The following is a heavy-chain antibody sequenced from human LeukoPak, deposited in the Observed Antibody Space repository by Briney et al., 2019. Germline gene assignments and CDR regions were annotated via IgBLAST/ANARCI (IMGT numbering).Heavy chain of an antibody. D-gene: IGHD3-10*01. Sequence: GGSLRLFCAASGFTFSSYAMSWVRQAPGKGLEWVSAISGSGGSTYYADSVKGRFTISRDNSKNTLYLQMNSLRAEDTAVYYCAKDHHYYGSGSYYSHGPGYCGQGTLVTVSS. V-gene: IGHV3-23*01. CDR3: AKDHHYYGSGSYYSHGPGY. J-gene: IGHJ4*02. CDR1: GFTFSSYA. CDR2: ISGSGGST.